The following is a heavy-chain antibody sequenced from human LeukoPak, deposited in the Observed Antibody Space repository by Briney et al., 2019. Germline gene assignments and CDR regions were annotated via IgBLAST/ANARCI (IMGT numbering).Heavy chain of an antibody. CDR3: ARADGYCSSTSCYGEEDY. V-gene: IGHV3-21*01. CDR2: ISSSSSYI. J-gene: IGHJ4*02. D-gene: IGHD2-2*01. Sequence: PGGSPRLSCAASGFTFSSYSMNWVRQAPGKGLEWVSSISSSSSYIYYADSVKGRFTISRDNAKNSLYLQMNSLRAEDTAVYYCARADGYCSSTSCYGEEDYWGQGTLVTVSS. CDR1: GFTFSSYS.